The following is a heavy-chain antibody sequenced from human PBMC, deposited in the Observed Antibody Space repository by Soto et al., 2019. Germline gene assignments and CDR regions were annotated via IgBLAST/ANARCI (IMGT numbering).Heavy chain of an antibody. Sequence: GASVKVSCKASGYTFTSYGISWVRQAPGQGLEWMGWISAYIGNTNYAQKLQGRVTMTTDTSTSTAYMELRSLRSDDTAVYYCARDTGSSWYGLGYFDYWGQGTLVTVSS. D-gene: IGHD6-13*01. CDR1: GYTFTSYG. J-gene: IGHJ4*02. V-gene: IGHV1-18*01. CDR2: ISAYIGNT. CDR3: ARDTGSSWYGLGYFDY.